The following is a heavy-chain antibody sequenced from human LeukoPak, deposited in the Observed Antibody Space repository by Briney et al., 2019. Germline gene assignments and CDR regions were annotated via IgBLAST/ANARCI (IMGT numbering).Heavy chain of an antibody. V-gene: IGHV3-23*01. Sequence: GGSLRLSCAASGFIFSSDAMNWVRQAPGKGLDWVSGVSGGGGTTVYADSVKSRFTISRDNSKNTLYLQMNSLRAEDTAVYYCAKEGAYAALNAWGQGTLVSVSS. D-gene: IGHD1-26*01. CDR2: VSGGGGTT. CDR3: AKEGAYAALNA. CDR1: GFIFSSDA. J-gene: IGHJ5*02.